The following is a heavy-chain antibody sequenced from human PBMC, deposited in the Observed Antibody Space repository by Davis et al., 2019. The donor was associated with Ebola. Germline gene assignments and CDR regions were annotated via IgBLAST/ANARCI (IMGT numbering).Heavy chain of an antibody. Sequence: ASVKVSCKASGYSFTGYYMHWVRQAPGQGREWMGWINPNSGDTNYAQTFRGRVTMTRDTSLSTAYMELNSLRRDDTAVYYCAREIWFGENWIDPWGQGTLVTVSS. CDR1: GYSFTGYY. CDR2: INPNSGDT. D-gene: IGHD3-10*01. CDR3: AREIWFGENWIDP. V-gene: IGHV1-2*02. J-gene: IGHJ5*02.